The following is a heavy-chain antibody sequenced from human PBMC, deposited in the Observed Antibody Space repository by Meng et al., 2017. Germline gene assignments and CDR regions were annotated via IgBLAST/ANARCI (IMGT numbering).Heavy chain of an antibody. CDR3: TTRYFDWLFYRVVSDY. CDR2: IKSKTDGGTT. D-gene: IGHD3-9*01. Sequence: GGSLRLSCAAPGFTFSNAWMSWVRQAPGKGLEWVGRIKSKTDGGTTDYAAPVKGRFTISRDDSKNTLYLQMNSLKTEDTAVYYCTTRYFDWLFYRVVSDYWGQGTLVTVSS. CDR1: GFTFSNAW. J-gene: IGHJ4*02. V-gene: IGHV3-15*01.